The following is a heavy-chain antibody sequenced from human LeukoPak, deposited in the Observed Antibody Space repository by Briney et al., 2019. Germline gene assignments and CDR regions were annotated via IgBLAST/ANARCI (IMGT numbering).Heavy chain of an antibody. V-gene: IGHV4-31*03. J-gene: IGHJ4*02. CDR3: ARVSSIAAAGIDY. Sequence: SQTLSLTCTVSGGSISSGGYYWSWIRQHPGKGLEWIGYIYYSGSTYYNPSLKSRVTISVDTSKNQFSLKLSSVTAADTAVYYCARVSSIAAAGIDYWGQGTLVTVPS. CDR1: GGSISSGGYY. D-gene: IGHD6-13*01. CDR2: IYYSGST.